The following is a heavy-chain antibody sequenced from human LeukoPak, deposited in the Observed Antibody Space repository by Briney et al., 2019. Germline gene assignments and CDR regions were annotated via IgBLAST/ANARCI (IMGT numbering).Heavy chain of an antibody. CDR1: GFTVSTYS. D-gene: IGHD6-13*01. V-gene: IGHV3-21*01. J-gene: IGHJ4*02. CDR2: ISTGSSHM. Sequence: GGSLRLSCAASGFTVSTYSMNWVRQAPGKGLEWVSSISTGSSHMYYADSVKGRFTISRDNAKNSLYLQMNSLRVEDTAVYYCAGTAAGTDYWGQGTLVTVSP. CDR3: AGTAAGTDY.